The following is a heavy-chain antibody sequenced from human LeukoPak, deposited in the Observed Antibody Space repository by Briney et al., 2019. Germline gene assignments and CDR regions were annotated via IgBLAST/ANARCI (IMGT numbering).Heavy chain of an antibody. D-gene: IGHD1-7*01. CDR1: GFTFSSYG. Sequence: GGSLRLSCAASGFTFSSYGMHWVHQAPGKGLEWVANIKQDGSEKYYVNSVKGRFTISRDNAKNSLYLQMNSLRAEDTAIYYCAREDDWNYEDYWGQGTLVTVSS. V-gene: IGHV3-7*01. CDR2: IKQDGSEK. J-gene: IGHJ4*02. CDR3: AREDDWNYEDY.